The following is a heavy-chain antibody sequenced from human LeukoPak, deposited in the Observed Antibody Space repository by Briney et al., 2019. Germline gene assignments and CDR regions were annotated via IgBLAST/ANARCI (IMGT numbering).Heavy chain of an antibody. V-gene: IGHV3-43D*03. CDR2: ITWDGDNT. CDR1: GFTFDDYA. CDR3: AKGTSIWHEFDY. D-gene: IGHD6-13*01. J-gene: IGHJ4*02. Sequence: PGGSLRLSCAASGFTFDDYAMHWVCQAPGKGLEWVSLITWDGDNTYYADSVKGRFTISRDNSKNSLYLHMNSLRGEDTAFYYCAKGTSIWHEFDYWGQGTLVTVSS.